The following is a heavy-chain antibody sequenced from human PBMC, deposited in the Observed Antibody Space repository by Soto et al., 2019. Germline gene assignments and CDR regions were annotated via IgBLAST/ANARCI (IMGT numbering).Heavy chain of an antibody. CDR3: AIGGLHGVTDGGLSYFHS. CDR1: GFSNLA. V-gene: IGHV3-23*01. D-gene: IGHD3-16*01. CDR2: ISGSDGGA. Sequence: VHLLESGGGLVQPGGSLRLSCAGSGFSNLAMTWVRQAPGKGLEWVSGISGSDGGAYYAESVRGRFTISRDNPKNILYLQMNSLRAEDTAVYYCAIGGLHGVTDGGLSYFHSWGQGTLVTVPS. J-gene: IGHJ4*02.